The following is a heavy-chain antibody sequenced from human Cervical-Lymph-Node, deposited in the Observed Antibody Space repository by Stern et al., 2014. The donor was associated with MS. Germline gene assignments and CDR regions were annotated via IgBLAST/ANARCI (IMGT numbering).Heavy chain of an antibody. D-gene: IGHD6-19*01. CDR1: GYSFSSFW. CDR3: ARHDASGWARAADAFKF. CDR2: IYPGDSDI. J-gene: IGHJ3*01. Sequence: EVHLVESGAEVKKPGESLKISCKASGYSFSSFWIGWVRQMPGRGLEWMGIIYPGDSDIRYSPSFQGQVTISADRAISTAYLQWSSLKASDTATYYCARHDASGWARAADAFKFWGQGTAVTVSS. V-gene: IGHV5-51*01.